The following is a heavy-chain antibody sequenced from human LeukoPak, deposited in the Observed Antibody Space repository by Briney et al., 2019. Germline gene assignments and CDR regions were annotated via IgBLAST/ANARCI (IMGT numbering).Heavy chain of an antibody. CDR3: ARLRVPAAISRSYYYYMDV. V-gene: IGHV4-34*01. J-gene: IGHJ6*03. CDR2: INHSGST. Sequence: SETLSLTCAVYGGSFSGYYWSWIRQPPGKGLEWIGGINHSGSTNYNPSLKSRVTISVDTSKNQFSLKLSSVTAADTAVYYCARLRVPAAISRSYYYYMDVWGKGTTVTISS. D-gene: IGHD2-2*01. CDR1: GGSFSGYY.